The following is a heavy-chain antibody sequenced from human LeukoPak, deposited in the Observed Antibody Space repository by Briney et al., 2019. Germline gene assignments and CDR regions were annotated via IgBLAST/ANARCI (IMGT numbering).Heavy chain of an antibody. CDR1: GGSFSGYY. D-gene: IGHD3-9*01. J-gene: IGHJ4*02. V-gene: IGHV4-34*01. CDR2: INHSGGT. CDR3: AGRSSLRYFDWLSSYYFDY. Sequence: PSETLSLTCAVYGGSFSGYYWSWIRQPPGKGLEWIGEINHSGGTNYNPSLKSRVTISVDTSKNQFSLKLCSVTAADTAVYYCAGRSSLRYFDWLSSYYFDYWGQGTLVTVSS.